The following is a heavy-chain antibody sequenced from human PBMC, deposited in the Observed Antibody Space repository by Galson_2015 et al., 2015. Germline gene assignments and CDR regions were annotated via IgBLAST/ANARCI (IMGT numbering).Heavy chain of an antibody. D-gene: IGHD6-13*01. Sequence: TLSLTCAVSGGSISSGGYSWSWIRQPPGKGLGWIGYIYYSGSTYYNPSLKSRVTISVDRSKNQFSLKLSSVTAADTAVYYCARAPGSSSWFSNWGQGTLVTVSS. CDR2: IYYSGST. V-gene: IGHV4-30-2*01. CDR1: GGSISSGGYS. CDR3: ARAPGSSSWFSN. J-gene: IGHJ4*02.